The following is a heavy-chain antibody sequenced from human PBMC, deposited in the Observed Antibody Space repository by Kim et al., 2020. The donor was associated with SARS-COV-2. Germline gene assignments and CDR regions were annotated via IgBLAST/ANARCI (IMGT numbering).Heavy chain of an antibody. CDR3: ARDEFVVVVAGPVDYYYGMDV. V-gene: IGHV3-7*01. D-gene: IGHD2-15*01. CDR2: IKQDGSEK. CDR1: GFTFSSYW. J-gene: IGHJ6*02. Sequence: GGSLRLSCAASGFTFSSYWMSWVRQAPGKGLEWVANIKQDGSEKYYVDSVKGRFTISRDNAKNSLYLQMNSLRAEDTAVYYCARDEFVVVVAGPVDYYYGMDVWGQGTTVTVSS.